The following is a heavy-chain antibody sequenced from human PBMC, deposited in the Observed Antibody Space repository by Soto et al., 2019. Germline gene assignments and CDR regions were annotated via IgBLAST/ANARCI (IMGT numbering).Heavy chain of an antibody. D-gene: IGHD2-15*01. CDR3: AREGGYCYGGTCRYFDY. J-gene: IGHJ4*02. Sequence: EVQLVESGGGLVKPGGSLRLSCAASGFTFSTFSMNWVRQAPGKGLGWVSSINNSSYIYYADSVKGRFTISRDDAKNSLYLQMNSLRAEDTAVYYCAREGGYCYGGTCRYFDYWGQGTLVTVSS. CDR2: INNSSYI. V-gene: IGHV3-21*01. CDR1: GFTFSTFS.